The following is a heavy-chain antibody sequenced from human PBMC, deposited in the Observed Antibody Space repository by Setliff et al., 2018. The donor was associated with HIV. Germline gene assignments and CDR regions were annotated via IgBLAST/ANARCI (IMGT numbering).Heavy chain of an antibody. V-gene: IGHV3-7*01. Sequence: RASVKVSCAASGFTFSDYWMSWVRQAPGKGLEWVANIKQDGSEKNYVDSVKGRFTISRDNAKNSLHLQMNSLTVEDTAVYYCTRGGTTSWNYWGQGTLVTVSS. CDR3: TRGGTTSWNY. CDR2: IKQDGSEK. J-gene: IGHJ4*02. CDR1: GFTFSDYW. D-gene: IGHD4-17*01.